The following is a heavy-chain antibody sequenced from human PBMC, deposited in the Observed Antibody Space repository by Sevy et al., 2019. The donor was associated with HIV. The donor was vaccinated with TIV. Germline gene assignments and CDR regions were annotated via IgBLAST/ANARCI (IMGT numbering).Heavy chain of an antibody. V-gene: IGHV3-7*01. CDR1: GFSFSTYW. Sequence: GGSLRLSCAASGFSFSTYWMTWVRPAPGKGLEWVATMNQDGTERAYVDSVKGRFTISSDNTKTSRFLQMDRRSVEDTGVYYCLREGVGGFSYSLDCWGQGTLVTVSS. D-gene: IGHD3-16*01. CDR2: MNQDGTER. CDR3: LREGVGGFSYSLDC. J-gene: IGHJ4*02.